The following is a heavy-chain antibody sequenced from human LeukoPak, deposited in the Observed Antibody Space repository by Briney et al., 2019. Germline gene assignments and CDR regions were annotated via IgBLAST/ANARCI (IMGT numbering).Heavy chain of an antibody. Sequence: PSETLSLTCTVSGGSISSSSYYWGWIRQPPGKGLEWIGSIYYSGSTYYNPSLKSRVTISVDTSKNQFSLKLSSVTAADTAVYYCARLGSLSTYYYDSSGYYAFDIWGQGTMVTVSS. CDR1: GGSISSSSYY. CDR2: IYYSGST. J-gene: IGHJ3*02. D-gene: IGHD3-22*01. V-gene: IGHV4-39*01. CDR3: ARLGSLSTYYYDSSGYYAFDI.